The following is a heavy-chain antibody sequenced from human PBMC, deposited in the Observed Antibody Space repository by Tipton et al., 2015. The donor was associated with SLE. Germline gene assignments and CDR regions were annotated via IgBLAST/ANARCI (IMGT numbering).Heavy chain of an antibody. V-gene: IGHV3-64D*08. CDR2: ISPDGRST. Sequence: GSLRLSCSASGFTFSRYSVHWVRQAPGKRLEYISIISPDGRSTYHADSVKGRFTISRDNSKNTLYLQMNSLRTADTAVYYCVKADEGVPGGTSFPYWGQGTLVTVSS. D-gene: IGHD2-2*01. CDR1: GFTFSRYS. CDR3: VKADEGVPGGTSFPY. J-gene: IGHJ4*02.